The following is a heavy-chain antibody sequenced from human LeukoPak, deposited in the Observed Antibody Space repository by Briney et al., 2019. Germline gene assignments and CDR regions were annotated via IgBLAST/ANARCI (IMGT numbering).Heavy chain of an antibody. CDR1: GASISSYY. V-gene: IGHV4-4*07. D-gene: IGHD1-7*01. CDR2: IYVTGST. CDR3: ARDSGTTGEVKFDP. J-gene: IGHJ5*02. Sequence: SETLSLTCTVSGASISSYYWSWIRQPAGKALGWVGRIYVTGSTTYNPSLESRVTMSLDTSKNHFSLKLRSVTAADTAVYYCARDSGTTGEVKFDPWGQGTLVTVSS.